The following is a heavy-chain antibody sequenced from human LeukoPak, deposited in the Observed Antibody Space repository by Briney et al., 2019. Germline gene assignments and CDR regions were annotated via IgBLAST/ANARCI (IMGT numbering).Heavy chain of an antibody. V-gene: IGHV5-51*01. D-gene: IGHD1-26*01. CDR3: ARPSSGTYYGMDV. J-gene: IGHJ6*02. CDR2: IYPDDSET. Sequence: GESLKISCKGSGYRFTSYWIAWVRQMPGKGLEWMGTIYPDDSETRYSPSSQGQVTISADKSISTAYLQWSTLEASDTATCYCARPSSGTYYGMDVWGQGTTVTVSS. CDR1: GYRFTSYW.